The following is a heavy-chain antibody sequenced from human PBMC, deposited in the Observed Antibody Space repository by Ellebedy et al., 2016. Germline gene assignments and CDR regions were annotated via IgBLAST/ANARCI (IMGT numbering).Heavy chain of an antibody. CDR2: ISYDGSNK. CDR3: ARATLNIVVVPAATGWYYYYMDV. CDR1: GFTFSSYG. D-gene: IGHD2-2*01. Sequence: GESLKISXAASGFTFSSYGMHWVRQAPGKGLEWVAVISYDGSNKYYADSVKGRFTISRDNSKNTLYLQMNSLRAEDTAVYYCARATLNIVVVPAATGWYYYYMDVWGKGTTVTVSS. J-gene: IGHJ6*03. V-gene: IGHV3-30*03.